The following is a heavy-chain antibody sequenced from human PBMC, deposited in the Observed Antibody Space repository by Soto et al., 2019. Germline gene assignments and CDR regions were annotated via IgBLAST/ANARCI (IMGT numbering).Heavy chain of an antibody. CDR1: GFSFSSCE. V-gene: IGHV3-48*03. Sequence: DVQLVESGGGLVQPGGSLRLSCAASGFSFSSCEMSWVRQAPGKGLEWVSYISGSGTSTQYSDSVKCRFTISRDNAKNSLHLQMNSLGAEYTAVYYCASTIVTPGYHYYDYWGQGTLVTVSS. CDR3: ASTIVTPGYHYYDY. D-gene: IGHD3-9*01. CDR2: ISGSGTST. J-gene: IGHJ4*02.